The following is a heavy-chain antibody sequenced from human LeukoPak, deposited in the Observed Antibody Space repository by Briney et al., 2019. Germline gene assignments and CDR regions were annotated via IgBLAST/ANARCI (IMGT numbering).Heavy chain of an antibody. J-gene: IGHJ4*02. CDR3: ARSPTVAGNDD. Sequence: PGGSVRLSCAASGFTFSSYEMNWVGQAPGKGLEWVSYISSSGNTIYYADSVKGRFTISRDNAKNSLYLQMNSLRAEDTAVYYCARSPTVAGNDDWGQATLLTVSS. V-gene: IGHV3-48*03. CDR1: GFTFSSYE. D-gene: IGHD6-19*01. CDR2: ISSSGNTI.